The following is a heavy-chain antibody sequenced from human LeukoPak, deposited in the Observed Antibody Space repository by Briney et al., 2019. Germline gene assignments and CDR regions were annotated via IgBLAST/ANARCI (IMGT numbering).Heavy chain of an antibody. D-gene: IGHD2/OR15-2a*01. CDR3: VSFYETY. J-gene: IGHJ4*02. Sequence: GGSLRLSCAASGNYWMHWVRRAPGKGLVWVSHINSDGSWTSYADSVKGRFTISKDNAKNTVYLQMNSLRAEDTAVYYCVSFYETYWGRGTLVTVSS. CDR2: INSDGSWT. V-gene: IGHV3-74*01. CDR1: GNYW.